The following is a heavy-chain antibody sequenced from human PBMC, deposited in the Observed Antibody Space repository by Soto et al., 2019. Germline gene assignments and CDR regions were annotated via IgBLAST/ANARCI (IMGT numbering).Heavy chain of an antibody. CDR3: ARDNGRENYYDSSGYWYYFDY. V-gene: IGHV4-59*01. J-gene: IGHJ4*02. CDR2: FFYSGST. Sequence: SEPLSLTCTVSGGSISSYYWSWIRQPPGKGLELIGFFFYSGSTNYNPSLKSRVTISVDTSKNQFSLKLSSVTAADTAVYYCARDNGRENYYDSSGYWYYFDYWGQGTLVTV. CDR1: GGSISSYY. D-gene: IGHD3-22*01.